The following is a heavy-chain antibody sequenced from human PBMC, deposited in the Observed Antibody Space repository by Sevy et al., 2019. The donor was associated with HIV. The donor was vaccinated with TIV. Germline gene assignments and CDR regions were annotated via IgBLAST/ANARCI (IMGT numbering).Heavy chain of an antibody. CDR2: INGNSRYI. CDR1: GFSFSAFT. D-gene: IGHD1-26*01. Sequence: GGYLRLSCSASGFSFSAFTMNWVRQAPGKGLEWVASINGNSRYIYYAESVRGRFTISRDNAQNLVYLQMNSLRAEDSDVYFCARVGATTGALTHWGQGTLVTVSS. V-gene: IGHV3-21*01. CDR3: ARVGATTGALTH. J-gene: IGHJ4*02.